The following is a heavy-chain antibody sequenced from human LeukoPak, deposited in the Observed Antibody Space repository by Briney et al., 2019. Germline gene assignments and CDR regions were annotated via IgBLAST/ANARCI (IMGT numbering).Heavy chain of an antibody. J-gene: IGHJ5*02. Sequence: GASVKVSCKASGYTFTSYGISWVRQAPGQGLKWMGWISAYNGNTNYAQKLQGRVTMTTDTSTSTAYMELRSLRSDDTAVYYCARDSDCSGGSCYVNWFDPWGQGTLVTVSS. V-gene: IGHV1-18*01. CDR1: GYTFTSYG. CDR2: ISAYNGNT. CDR3: ARDSDCSGGSCYVNWFDP. D-gene: IGHD2-15*01.